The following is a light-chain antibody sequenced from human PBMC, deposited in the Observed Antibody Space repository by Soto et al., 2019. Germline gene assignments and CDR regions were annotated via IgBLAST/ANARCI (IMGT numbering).Light chain of an antibody. Sequence: QSALTQPASVSGSPGQSITISCTGTSSDVGGYNDVSWYQQYPVKAPELMIYDVSNRPSGVSNRFSGSKSGNTASLTISGLQAEHEADYYCSSYIISNTLVFGSGTKLTVL. CDR2: DVS. CDR3: SSYIISNTLV. J-gene: IGLJ1*01. CDR1: SSDVGGYND. V-gene: IGLV2-14*01.